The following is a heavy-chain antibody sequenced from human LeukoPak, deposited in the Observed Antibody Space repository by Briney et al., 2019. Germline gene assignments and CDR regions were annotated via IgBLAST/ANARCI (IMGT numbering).Heavy chain of an antibody. CDR1: GFTFSSYA. J-gene: IGHJ4*02. D-gene: IGHD3-22*01. V-gene: IGHV3-23*01. Sequence: GGSLRLSCAASGFTFSSYAMSWVRQAPGKGLEWVSAISGSGGSTYYADSVKGRFTISRDNSKNTLYLQMNSLRAEDTAVYYCAKLVGFIMIVSHFDYWGQGTLVTVSS. CDR3: AKLVGFIMIVSHFDY. CDR2: ISGSGGST.